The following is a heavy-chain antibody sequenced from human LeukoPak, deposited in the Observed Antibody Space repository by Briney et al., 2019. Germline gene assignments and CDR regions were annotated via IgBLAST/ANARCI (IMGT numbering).Heavy chain of an antibody. J-gene: IGHJ4*02. CDR1: GGSFSGYY. CDR2: INHSGST. CDR3: ARESPRATFVY. V-gene: IGHV4-34*01. Sequence: SETLSLTCAVYGGSFSGYYWSWIRQPPGKGLEWIGEINHSGSTNYNPSLKSRVTISVDTSKNQFSLKLSSVTAADTAVYYCARESPRATFVYWGQGTLVTVSS. D-gene: IGHD5-12*01.